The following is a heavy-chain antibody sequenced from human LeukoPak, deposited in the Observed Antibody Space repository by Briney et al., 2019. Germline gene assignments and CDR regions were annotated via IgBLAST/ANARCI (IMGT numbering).Heavy chain of an antibody. CDR1: GASISSSSYY. J-gene: IGHJ5*02. D-gene: IGHD3-10*01. V-gene: IGHV4-39*07. CDR3: ARGPYGSGISNWFDP. Sequence: SETLSLTCTVSGASISSSSYYWGWIRQPPGEGLEYIGGIYYSGITYYSPSLKSRVTISLDTSKNQFSLKMTSVTAADTAVYYCARGPYGSGISNWFDPWGQGTLVIVSS. CDR2: IYYSGIT.